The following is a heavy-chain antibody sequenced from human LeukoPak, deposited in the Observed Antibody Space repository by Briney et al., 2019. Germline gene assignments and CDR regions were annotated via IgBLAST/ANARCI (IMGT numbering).Heavy chain of an antibody. CDR3: ARDDFDQIVFDI. Sequence: GGSLRLSCAASGFTVSSNYMSWVRQAPGKGLEWVSVIYSGGSTYYADSVKGRFTISRDNSKNTLYLQMNSLRAEDTAVYYCARDDFDQIVFDIWGQGTMVTVSS. V-gene: IGHV3-66*01. J-gene: IGHJ3*02. CDR2: IYSGGST. D-gene: IGHD3-9*01. CDR1: GFTVSSNY.